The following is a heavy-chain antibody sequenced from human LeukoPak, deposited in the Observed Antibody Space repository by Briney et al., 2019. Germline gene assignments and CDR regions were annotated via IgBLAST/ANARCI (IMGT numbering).Heavy chain of an antibody. CDR3: ARGVYWSLDY. D-gene: IGHD1-1*01. Sequence: GGSLRLSCAASGFTFSSYSMNWVRQAPGKGLEWLATIAGGDESTYYADSVKGRFAISRDNSKNTVFLHMNSLRVEDTAVYYCARGVYWSLDYWGQGTPVTVSS. CDR2: IAGGDEST. J-gene: IGHJ4*02. CDR1: GFTFSSYS. V-gene: IGHV3-23*01.